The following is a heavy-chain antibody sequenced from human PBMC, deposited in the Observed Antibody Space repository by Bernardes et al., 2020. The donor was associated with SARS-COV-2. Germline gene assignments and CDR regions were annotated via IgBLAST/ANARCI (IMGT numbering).Heavy chain of an antibody. D-gene: IGHD3-3*01. CDR1: GGTFSSYA. V-gene: IGHV1-69*13. CDR2: IIPIFGTA. J-gene: IGHJ6*02. Sequence: SVKVSCKASGGTFSSYAISWVRQAPGQGLEWMGGIIPIFGTANYAQKFQGRVTITADESTSTAYMELSSLRSEDTAVYYCARTSYHDFSHYYYYYGMDVWGQGTTVTVSS. CDR3: ARTSYHDFSHYYYYYGMDV.